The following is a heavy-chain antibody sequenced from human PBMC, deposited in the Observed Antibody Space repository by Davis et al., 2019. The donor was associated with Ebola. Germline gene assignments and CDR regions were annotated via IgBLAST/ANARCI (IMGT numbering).Heavy chain of an antibody. CDR1: GFTFSSYW. J-gene: IGHJ5*02. Sequence: PGGSLRLSCAASGFTFSSYWMHWVRQGPGRGLVWVSRINTDGSRTNYADSVKGRFTISRDNAKNTAYLQMNSLRAEDTAVYYCARVAYGDYWRWFDPWGQGTLVTVSS. CDR3: ARVAYGDYWRWFDP. V-gene: IGHV3-74*01. CDR2: INTDGSRT. D-gene: IGHD4-17*01.